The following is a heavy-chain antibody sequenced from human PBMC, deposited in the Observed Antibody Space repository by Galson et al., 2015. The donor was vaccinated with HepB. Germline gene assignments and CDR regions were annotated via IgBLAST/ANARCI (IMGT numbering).Heavy chain of an antibody. D-gene: IGHD2-2*02. CDR2: ISGSGGST. Sequence: SLRLSCAASGFTFSSYAMSWVRQAPGKGLEWVSAISGSGGSTYYADSVKGRFTISRDNSKNTLYLQMNSLRAEDTAVYYCAKDQLFCASGYTWANWFDPWGQGTLVTVSA. CDR1: GFTFSSYA. V-gene: IGHV3-23*01. J-gene: IGHJ5*02. CDR3: AKDQLFCASGYTWANWFDP.